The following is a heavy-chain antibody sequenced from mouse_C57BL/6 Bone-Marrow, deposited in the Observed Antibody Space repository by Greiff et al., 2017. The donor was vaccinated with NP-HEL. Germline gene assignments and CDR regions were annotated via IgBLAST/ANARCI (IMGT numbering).Heavy chain of an antibody. D-gene: IGHD1-1*01. CDR1: GFTFTDYY. CDR2: IRNKANGYTT. CDR3: ARRYYGSSLYYAMDY. V-gene: IGHV7-3*01. J-gene: IGHJ4*01. Sequence: VQLQQSGGGLVQPGGSLSLSCAASGFTFTDYYMSWVRQPPGKALEWLGFIRNKANGYTTEYSASVKGRFTISRDNSQSILYLQMNALRAEDSATYYCARRYYGSSLYYAMDYWGQGTSVTVSS.